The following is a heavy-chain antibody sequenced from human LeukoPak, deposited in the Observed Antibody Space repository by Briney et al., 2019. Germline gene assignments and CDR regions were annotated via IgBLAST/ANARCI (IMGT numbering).Heavy chain of an antibody. CDR1: GFLFSSYN. CDR2: ISYTGNTI. D-gene: IGHD6-25*01. CDR3: VRMTHSGNSFDN. V-gene: IGHV3-48*01. J-gene: IGHJ4*02. Sequence: QPGGSLRLSCEASGFLFSSYNMNWVRQAPGKGLEWVSYISYTGNTIYYADSVEGRLTVSRDNAKNSLILQLTSLRMEDTAVYYCVRMTHSGNSFDNWGRGTLVIVSS.